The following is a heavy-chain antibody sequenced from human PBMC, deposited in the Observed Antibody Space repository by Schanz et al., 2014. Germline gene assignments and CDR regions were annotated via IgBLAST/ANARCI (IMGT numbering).Heavy chain of an antibody. J-gene: IGHJ4*02. Sequence: VHLLESGGGLVPPGGSLRLSCAASGFPFSDYFMAWIRQPPGRGLEWVSYIGNGGVTIYYADSVKGRFTISRDNAKNSLFLQMNSLRAEDTAVYHCVSSGSYSSYAFWGQGTLVTVSS. CDR1: GFPFSDYF. V-gene: IGHV3-11*04. D-gene: IGHD3-10*01. CDR2: IGNGGVTI. CDR3: VSSGSYSSYAF.